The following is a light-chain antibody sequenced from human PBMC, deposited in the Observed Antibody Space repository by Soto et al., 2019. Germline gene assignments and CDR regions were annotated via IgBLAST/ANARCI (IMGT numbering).Light chain of an antibody. CDR2: DDS. Sequence: SYELTPPPPVSVAPGQTARITCGGNNIGGKSVHWYQQKPGQAPVLVVYDDSDRPSGIPDRFSGSNSGDTATLTIRRVEAGDEADYYCHVWDSSSEHYVFGTGTKVTVL. J-gene: IGLJ1*01. CDR1: NIGGKS. CDR3: HVWDSSSEHYV. V-gene: IGLV3-21*02.